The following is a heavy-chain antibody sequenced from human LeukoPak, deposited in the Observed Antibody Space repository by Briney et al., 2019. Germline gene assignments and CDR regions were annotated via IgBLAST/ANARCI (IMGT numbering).Heavy chain of an antibody. D-gene: IGHD3-9*01. CDR1: GGSFSGYY. V-gene: IGHV4-34*01. Sequence: PSETLSLTCAVYGGSFSGYYWSWIHQPPGKGLEWIGEINHSGSTNYNPSLKSRVTISVDTSKNQFSLKLSSVTAADTAVYYCARGEPSIRYFDWLRDYYYGMDVWGQGTTVTVSS. J-gene: IGHJ6*02. CDR2: INHSGST. CDR3: ARGEPSIRYFDWLRDYYYGMDV.